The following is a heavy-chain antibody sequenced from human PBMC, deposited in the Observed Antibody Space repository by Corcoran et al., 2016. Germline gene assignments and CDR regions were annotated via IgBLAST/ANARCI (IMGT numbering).Heavy chain of an antibody. Sequence: QVQLVQSGAEVKKPGASVKVSCKASGYTFTSYYMHWVRQAPGQGLEWMGIINPSGGSTSYAQKFQGRVTMTRDTSTSTVYMELSSLRSEDTAVYYCARETRGYGSGSYSAHYYYYYGMDVWGQGTTVTVSS. CDR1: GYTFTSYY. J-gene: IGHJ6*02. D-gene: IGHD3-10*01. CDR3: ARETRGYGSGSYSAHYYYYYGMDV. CDR2: INPSGGST. V-gene: IGHV1-46*01.